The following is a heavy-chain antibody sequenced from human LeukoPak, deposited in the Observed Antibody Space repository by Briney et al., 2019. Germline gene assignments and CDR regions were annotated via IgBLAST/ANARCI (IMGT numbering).Heavy chain of an antibody. V-gene: IGHV4-39*07. CDR2: IYYSGST. CDR3: ARDPYDYGGNICAFDI. D-gene: IGHD4-23*01. CDR1: GGSISSSSYY. J-gene: IGHJ3*02. Sequence: PSETLSLTCTVSGGSISSSSYYWGWIRQPPGKGLEWIGSIYYSGSTCYNPSLKSRVTISVDTSKNQFSLKLSSVTAADTAVYYCARDPYDYGGNICAFDIWGQGTMVTVSS.